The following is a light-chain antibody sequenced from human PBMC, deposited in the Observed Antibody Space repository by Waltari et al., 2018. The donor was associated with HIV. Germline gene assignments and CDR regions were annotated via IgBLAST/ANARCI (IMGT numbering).Light chain of an antibody. Sequence: QSGLRQPPSTSRPPGQRVVISCSGSNSNVGKNYVSWFQQLPGAAPSLLIDRNDRRPSGGPDRVTAAKSGSSASLVISGLRSDDEAEYFCASWDDALSSWLFGGGTKLTVL. CDR2: RND. J-gene: IGLJ6*01. V-gene: IGLV1-47*01. CDR1: NSNVGKNY. CDR3: ASWDDALSSWL.